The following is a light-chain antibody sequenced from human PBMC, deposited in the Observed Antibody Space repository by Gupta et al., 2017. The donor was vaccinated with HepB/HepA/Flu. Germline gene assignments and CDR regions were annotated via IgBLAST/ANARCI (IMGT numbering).Light chain of an antibody. J-gene: IGKJ5*01. CDR1: QSVNDY. V-gene: IGKV3-20*01. CDR3: MQYGSSPVT. CDR2: VAS. Sequence: EFLFTQSPDTLSLSPGARATRSCRASQSVNDYLAWYQQKPGQAPRLLIYVASSRATGIPDRFSGSGSGTDFTLTISRLEPEDFAVYYCMQYGSSPVTFGQGTRLEI.